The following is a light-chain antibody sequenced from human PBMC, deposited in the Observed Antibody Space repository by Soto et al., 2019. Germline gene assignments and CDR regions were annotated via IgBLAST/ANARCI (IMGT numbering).Light chain of an antibody. CDR2: DVN. V-gene: IGLV2-11*01. CDR3: CSYAGSYTVV. Sequence: QSALTQPSSVSGSPGQSVTISCTGTSSDVGGYNYVSWYQQIPGRAPKLMIYDVNKRPSGVPDRFSGSKSGNTASLTISGLQAEDEADYHCCSYAGSYTVVFGGGTKLTVL. J-gene: IGLJ2*01. CDR1: SSDVGGYNY.